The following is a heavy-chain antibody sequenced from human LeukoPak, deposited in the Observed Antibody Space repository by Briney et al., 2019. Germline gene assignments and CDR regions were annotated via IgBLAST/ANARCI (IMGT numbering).Heavy chain of an antibody. V-gene: IGHV3-43D*03. J-gene: IGHJ4*02. CDR1: GFTFDDYA. CDR3: AKDIGGSYIS. D-gene: IGHD1-26*01. Sequence: GGSLRLSCAASGFTFDDYAMHWVRQAPGKGLEWVSLISWDGGSTYYADSVKGRFTISRGNSKNSLYLQMNSLRAEDTALYYCAKDIGGSYISWGQGTLVTVSS. CDR2: ISWDGGST.